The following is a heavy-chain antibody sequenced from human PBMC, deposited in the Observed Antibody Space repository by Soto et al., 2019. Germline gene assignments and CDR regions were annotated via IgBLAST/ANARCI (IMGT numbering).Heavy chain of an antibody. CDR2: MNPNSGNT. CDR3: ARMGEYSSSSVYYYYMDV. J-gene: IGHJ6*03. Sequence: ASVKVSCKASGYTFTSYDINWVRQATGQGLEWMGWMNPNSGNTGYAQKFQGRVTMTRNTSISTAYMELGSLRSEDTAVYYCARMGEYSSSSVYYYYMDVWGKGTTVTVSS. D-gene: IGHD6-6*01. V-gene: IGHV1-8*01. CDR1: GYTFTSYD.